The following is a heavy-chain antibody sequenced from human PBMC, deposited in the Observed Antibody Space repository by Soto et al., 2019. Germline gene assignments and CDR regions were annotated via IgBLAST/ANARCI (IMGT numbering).Heavy chain of an antibody. V-gene: IGHV1-18*01. Sequence: QVQLVQSGAEVKMPGASVKVSCQASGYIFTINGISWVRQAPGQGLEWLGWISANSGNTNYAQNVQDRVLLTTNTSTATAYMELRSLRSDDTAVYYCARDRNNGLDNWGQGTLVTVSS. J-gene: IGHJ4*02. CDR3: ARDRNNGLDN. D-gene: IGHD1-20*01. CDR2: ISANSGNT. CDR1: GYIFTING.